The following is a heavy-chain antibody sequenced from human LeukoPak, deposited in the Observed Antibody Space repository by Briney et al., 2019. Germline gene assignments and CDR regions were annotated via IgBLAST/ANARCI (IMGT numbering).Heavy chain of an antibody. V-gene: IGHV4-4*07. D-gene: IGHD3-3*01. J-gene: IGHJ5*02. CDR2: IYTSGST. Sequence: TSSETLSLTCTVSGGSISSYYWSWIRQPAGKGLEWIGRIYTSGSTNYNPSLKSRVTMSVDTSKNQFSLKLSSVTAADRAVYYCARDSIFGVVTGSYNWFDPWGQGTLVTVSS. CDR3: ARDSIFGVVTGSYNWFDP. CDR1: GGSISSYY.